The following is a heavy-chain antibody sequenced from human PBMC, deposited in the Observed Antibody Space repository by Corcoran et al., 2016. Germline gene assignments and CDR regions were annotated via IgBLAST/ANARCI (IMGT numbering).Heavy chain of an antibody. D-gene: IGHD1-26*01. V-gene: IGHV1-46*01. J-gene: IGHJ3*02. CDR3: ARGGRSGSYSSDAFDI. Sequence: VQLVQSGAEVKKPGASVKVSCKASGYTFTSYYMHWVRQAPGQGLEWMGIINPSGGSTSYAQKFQGRVTMTRDTSTSTVYMELSSLRSEDTAVYYCARGGRSGSYSSDAFDIWGQGTMVTVSS. CDR1: GYTFTSYY. CDR2: INPSGGST.